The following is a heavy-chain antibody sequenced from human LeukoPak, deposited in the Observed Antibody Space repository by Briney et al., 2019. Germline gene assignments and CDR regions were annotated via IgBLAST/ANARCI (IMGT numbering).Heavy chain of an antibody. CDR2: ISAYNGNT. V-gene: IGHV1-18*01. CDR3: ARVLLWFGDHSFDY. D-gene: IGHD3-10*01. CDR1: GYTFTSYG. Sequence: AASVNVSCKASGYTFTSYGISWVRQAPGQGLEWMGWISAYNGNTNYAQRLQGRVTMTTDTSTSTAYMELSSLRSEDTAVYYCARVLLWFGDHSFDYWGQGTLVTVSS. J-gene: IGHJ4*02.